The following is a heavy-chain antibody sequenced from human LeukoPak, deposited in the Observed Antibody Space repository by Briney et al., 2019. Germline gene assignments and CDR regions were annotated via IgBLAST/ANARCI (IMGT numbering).Heavy chain of an antibody. Sequence: GGSLRLSCTGSGFPFSSYGMHWVRQTPGRGLEWVAFMRYDGKTEYYADSVKGRFTIAREDSHSTVHLHMKDLRPDDAAVYFCAKDLNTVVVQYFDSWGQGTLVSVSS. J-gene: IGHJ4*02. CDR2: MRYDGKTE. V-gene: IGHV3-30*02. CDR3: AKDLNTVVVQYFDS. CDR1: GFPFSSYG. D-gene: IGHD2-15*01.